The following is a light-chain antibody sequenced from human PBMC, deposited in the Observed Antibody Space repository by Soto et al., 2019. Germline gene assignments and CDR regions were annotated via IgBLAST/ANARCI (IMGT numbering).Light chain of an antibody. CDR2: EVS. CDR3: NSYTSGFTLI. CDR1: SSDVGGYNY. V-gene: IGLV2-14*01. J-gene: IGLJ2*01. Sequence: QSALTQPASVSGSPGQSITISCTGTSSDVGGYNYVSWYQQHQGKTPKLLIYEVSNRPSGVSNRFSGSKSGNTASLTIYGVQAEVEADYSCNSYTSGFTLIFGGGSKLTVL.